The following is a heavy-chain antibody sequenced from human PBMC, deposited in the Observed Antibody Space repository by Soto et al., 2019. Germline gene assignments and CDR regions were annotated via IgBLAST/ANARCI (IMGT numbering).Heavy chain of an antibody. Sequence: SETLSLTCTVSGGSISSRSYYWGWIRQPPGKGLEWIGSIYYSGSTYYNPSLKSRVTISVDTSKNQFSLKLSSVTAADTAVYYCARHNRVWQQLGQLYWFDPWGQGTLVTVSS. CDR3: ARHNRVWQQLGQLYWFDP. CDR2: IYYSGST. D-gene: IGHD6-13*01. CDR1: GGSISSRSYY. J-gene: IGHJ5*02. V-gene: IGHV4-39*01.